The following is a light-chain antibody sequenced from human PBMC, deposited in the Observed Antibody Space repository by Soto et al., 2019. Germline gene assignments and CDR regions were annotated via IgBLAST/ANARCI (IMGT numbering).Light chain of an antibody. CDR3: QQYGSSQFT. V-gene: IGKV3-20*01. CDR1: QSVSSSY. Sequence: EIVLTQSPGTLSLPPGERATLSCRASQSVSSSYLAWYQQKPGQAPRLLIYGASSRATGIPDRFSGSGSGTDFTLTISRLEPEDFAVYYCQQYGSSQFTFGPGTKVDIK. J-gene: IGKJ3*01. CDR2: GAS.